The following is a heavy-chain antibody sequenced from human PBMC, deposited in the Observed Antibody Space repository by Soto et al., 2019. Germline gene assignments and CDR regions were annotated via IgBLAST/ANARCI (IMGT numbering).Heavy chain of an antibody. CDR1: GGSISSYY. Sequence: PSETLSLTCTVSGGSISSYYWSWIRQPPGKGLEWIGYIYYSGSTNYNPSLKSRVTISVDTSKNQFSLKLSSVTAADTAVYYCASCGYSYGFGYWGQGTLVTVCS. J-gene: IGHJ4*02. D-gene: IGHD5-18*01. CDR3: ASCGYSYGFGY. CDR2: IYYSGST. V-gene: IGHV4-59*01.